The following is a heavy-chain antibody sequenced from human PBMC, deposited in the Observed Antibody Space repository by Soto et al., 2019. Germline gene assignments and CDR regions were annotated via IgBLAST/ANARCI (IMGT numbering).Heavy chain of an antibody. D-gene: IGHD4-17*01. CDR1: GVSFSGYY. V-gene: IGHV4-34*01. CDR3: ARPDAVTTRTWFDP. Sequence: SETLSLTCAVYGVSFSGYYWSWIRQPPGKGLEWIGEINHSGSTNYNPSLKSRVTISVDTSKNQFSLKLSSVTAADTAVYYCARPDAVTTRTWFDPWGQATLVTVS. J-gene: IGHJ5*02. CDR2: INHSGST.